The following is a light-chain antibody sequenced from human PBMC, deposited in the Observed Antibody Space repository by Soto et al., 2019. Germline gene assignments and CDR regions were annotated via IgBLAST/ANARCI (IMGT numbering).Light chain of an antibody. V-gene: IGKV3-15*01. CDR3: LQDDDYPFT. J-gene: IGKJ4*01. CDR2: GAS. CDR1: QSISDT. Sequence: EFVLTQSPGTLSLSPGERATLSCRASQSISDTLAWYQQKPGQAPRLLIHGASTRATGFPARFSGSGSGTDFTLTISSLQPEDFATYFCLQDDDYPFTFGGGTKVDIK.